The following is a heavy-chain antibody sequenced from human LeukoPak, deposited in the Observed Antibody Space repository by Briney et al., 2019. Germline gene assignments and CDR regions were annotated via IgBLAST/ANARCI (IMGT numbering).Heavy chain of an antibody. CDR1: GGSFSGYY. Sequence: SETLSLTCAVYGGSFSGYYWSWIRQPPGKGLEWIGEINHSGSTNYNASLKSRVTISVDTSKNQFSLKLSSVTAADTAVYYCAREGDCSGGICYLGNAFDIWGQGTMVTVSS. CDR3: AREGDCSGGICYLGNAFDI. J-gene: IGHJ3*02. D-gene: IGHD2-15*01. V-gene: IGHV4-34*01. CDR2: INHSGST.